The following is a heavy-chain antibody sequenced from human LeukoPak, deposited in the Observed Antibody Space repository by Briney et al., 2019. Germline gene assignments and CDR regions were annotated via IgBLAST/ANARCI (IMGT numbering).Heavy chain of an antibody. CDR1: GFTFDDYA. CDR3: AKSAVAGLGSRRPQVHYYYGMDV. D-gene: IGHD6-19*01. CDR2: ISWNSGSI. Sequence: GGSLRLSCAASGFTFDDYAMHWVRQAPGKGLEWVSGISWNSGSIGYADSVKGRFTISRDNAKNSLYLQMNSLRAEDTALYYCAKSAVAGLGSRRPQVHYYYGMDVWGQGTTVTVSS. J-gene: IGHJ6*02. V-gene: IGHV3-9*01.